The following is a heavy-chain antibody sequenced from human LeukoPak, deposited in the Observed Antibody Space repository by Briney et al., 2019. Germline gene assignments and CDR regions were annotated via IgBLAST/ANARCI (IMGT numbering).Heavy chain of an antibody. Sequence: ASVKVSRKASGFTFTSSAMQWVRQARGQRLEWIGWIVVGSGNTNYAQKFQERVTITRDMSTSTAYMELSSLRSEDTAVYYCAALPLRQQPEDYWGQGTLVTVSS. D-gene: IGHD6-13*01. J-gene: IGHJ4*02. CDR3: AALPLRQQPEDY. CDR2: IVVGSGNT. V-gene: IGHV1-58*02. CDR1: GFTFTSSA.